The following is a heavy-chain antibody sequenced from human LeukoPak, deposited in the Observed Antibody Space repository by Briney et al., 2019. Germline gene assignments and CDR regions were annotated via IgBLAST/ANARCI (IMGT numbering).Heavy chain of an antibody. V-gene: IGHV5-51*01. CDR2: IYPGDSDT. J-gene: IGHJ4*02. CDR3: ARRVGYCSSTSCYYYFDY. CDR1: GYSFTSYW. D-gene: IGHD2-2*01. Sequence: GESLKISCKGSGYSFTSYWIGWVRQMPGKGLEWMGIIYPGDSDTRYSPSFRGQVTISADKSISTAYLQWSSLKASDTAMYYCARRVGYCSSTSCYYYFDYWGQGTLVTVSS.